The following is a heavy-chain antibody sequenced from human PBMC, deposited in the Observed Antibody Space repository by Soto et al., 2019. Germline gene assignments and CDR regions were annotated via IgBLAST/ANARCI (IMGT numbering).Heavy chain of an antibody. CDR1: GGTFSSYA. V-gene: IGHV1-69*01. D-gene: IGHD2-15*01. J-gene: IGHJ4*02. Sequence: QVQLVQSGAEVKKPGSSVKVSCKASGGTFSSYAISWVRQAPGQGLEWMGGIIPIFGTANYAQKFQGRVTITADESTSTAYMELSSLRSEDTAVYYCARDQCSGGSYHDGGITYFDYWGQGTLVTVSS. CDR3: ARDQCSGGSYHDGGITYFDY. CDR2: IIPIFGTA.